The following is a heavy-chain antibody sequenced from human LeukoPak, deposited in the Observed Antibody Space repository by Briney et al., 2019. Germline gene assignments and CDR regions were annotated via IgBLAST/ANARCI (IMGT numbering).Heavy chain of an antibody. CDR3: ARSDSGWIDF. CDR2: TYYRSKRYN. V-gene: IGHV6-1*01. CDR1: RDSVSSNSAA. J-gene: IGHJ4*02. D-gene: IGHD6-19*01. Sequence: SQTLSLTCAISRDSVSSNSAAWKWTRQSPSRGLEWLGRTYYRSKRYNDYAVSVKGRITVNPDTSKNQFSLQLNSVTPEDTAVYYCARSDSGWIDFWGQGTLVTVSS.